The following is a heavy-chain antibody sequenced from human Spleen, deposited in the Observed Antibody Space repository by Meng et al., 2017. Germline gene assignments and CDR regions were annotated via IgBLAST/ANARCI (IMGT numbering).Heavy chain of an antibody. CDR3: ARGPTTMAHDFDY. Sequence: QPQQWVAGLLEPSEALSHTCCVSGGSFSDYYWSWIRQPPGKGLEWIGEINHSGSTNYNPSLESRATISVDTSQNNLSLKLSSVTAADSAVYYCARGPTTMAHDFDYWGQGTLVTVSS. CDR1: GGSFSDYY. D-gene: IGHD4-11*01. V-gene: IGHV4-34*01. CDR2: INHSGST. J-gene: IGHJ4*02.